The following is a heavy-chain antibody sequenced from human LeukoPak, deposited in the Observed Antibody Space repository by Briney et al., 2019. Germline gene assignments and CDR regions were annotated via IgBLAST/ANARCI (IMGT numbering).Heavy chain of an antibody. J-gene: IGHJ2*01. CDR3: AKGGAAADNYWYFDL. CDR1: GFTFDDYG. D-gene: IGHD6-13*01. CDR2: ISWNRGSI. Sequence: GRCLRLSCAASGFTFDDYGMDWVRHAPGKGMEWVSGISWNRGSIVYADSVKGGFTISRDTAKISLYLQMNSLRPEDTALYYCAKGGAAADNYWYFDLWGRGALVTVSS. V-gene: IGHV3-9*01.